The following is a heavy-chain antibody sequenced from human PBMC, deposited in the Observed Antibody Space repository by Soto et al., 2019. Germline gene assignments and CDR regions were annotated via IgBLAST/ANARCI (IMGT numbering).Heavy chain of an antibody. Sequence: SETLSLTCTVSGGSISSSSYYWGWIRQPPGKGLEWIGSIYYSGSTYYNPSLKSRVTISVDTSKNQFSLKLSSVTAADTAVYYCARQMGSQRGYSYGYGMDVWGQGTTVTVSS. D-gene: IGHD5-18*01. CDR1: GGSISSSSYY. CDR2: IYYSGST. J-gene: IGHJ6*02. V-gene: IGHV4-39*01. CDR3: ARQMGSQRGYSYGYGMDV.